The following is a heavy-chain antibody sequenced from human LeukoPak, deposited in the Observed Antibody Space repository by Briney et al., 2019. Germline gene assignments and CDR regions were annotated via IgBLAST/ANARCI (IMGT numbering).Heavy chain of an antibody. V-gene: IGHV3-15*01. CDR2: IKSNADGGTT. CDR3: TRIYYDSSGPDY. Sequence: PGGSLRLSCAASGVTFSNVWMTWVRQAPGKGLEWVGRIKSNADGGTTDYAAPVKGRFTISRDDSKNTLYLQMNIPKTEDTAVYYCTRIYYDSSGPDYWGQGTLVTVSS. J-gene: IGHJ4*02. CDR1: GVTFSNVW. D-gene: IGHD3-22*01.